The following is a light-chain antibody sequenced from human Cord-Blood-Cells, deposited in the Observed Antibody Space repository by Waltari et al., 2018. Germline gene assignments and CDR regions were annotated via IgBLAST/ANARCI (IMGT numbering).Light chain of an antibody. CDR2: AAS. CDR3: QQSYSTPYT. V-gene: IGKV1-39*01. Sequence: DILMTQSPSSLSASVGDRVTITCRASQSISSYLNWYQQKPGKAPKLLIYAASSLQSGVQSRFSGSGSGTDFTLTISSLQPEDFATYYCQQSYSTPYTFGQGTKLEIK. J-gene: IGKJ2*01. CDR1: QSISSY.